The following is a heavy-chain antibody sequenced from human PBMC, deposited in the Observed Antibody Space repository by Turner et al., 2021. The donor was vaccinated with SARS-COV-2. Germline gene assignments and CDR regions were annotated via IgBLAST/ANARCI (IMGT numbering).Heavy chain of an antibody. CDR2: IWDDGSYK. J-gene: IGHJ4*02. CDR3: ARDGGTGTTFPFFDY. CDR1: GFTFSDYG. V-gene: IGHV3-33*01. D-gene: IGHD1-7*01. Sequence: QVQLVESGGGVVQPGRSLRLSCAASGFTFSDYGMHWVRQVPGKGLEWVAVIWDDGSYKYYADSVKGRFTISSDNSKNTLYLQMNSLRAEDTAVYYCARDGGTGTTFPFFDYWGQGTLVTVSS.